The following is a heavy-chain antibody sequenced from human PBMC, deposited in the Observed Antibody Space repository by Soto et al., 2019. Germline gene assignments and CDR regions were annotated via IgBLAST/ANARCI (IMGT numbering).Heavy chain of an antibody. CDR2: IFTGGST. D-gene: IGHD6-19*01. J-gene: IGHJ3*02. CDR1: GFTVSSNY. CDR3: ARDRQSSGWLDAFDI. V-gene: IGHV3-53*04. Sequence: EVQLVESGGGLVQPGGSLRLSCAASGFTVSSNYMSWVRQAPGKWLERVSVIFTGGSTYYADSVKGRFTISRHSSMDTVYLQMDSLRAEDTAVYYCARDRQSSGWLDAFDIWGQGTMVTVSS.